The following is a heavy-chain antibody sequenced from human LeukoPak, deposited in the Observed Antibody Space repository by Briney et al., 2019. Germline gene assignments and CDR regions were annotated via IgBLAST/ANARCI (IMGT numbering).Heavy chain of an antibody. J-gene: IGHJ4*02. CDR2: IYNSGST. D-gene: IGHD3-22*01. Sequence: PSETLSLTCTVSGVSITSNYYWPWIRQHPEEGLEWVAHIYNSGSTSYNPSLKSRVAISVDTSKNQFSPKLTPVTAADTAVYFCARGGGTMIVDLVHFDNWGQGTLVTVSS. CDR1: GVSITSNYY. V-gene: IGHV4-31*03. CDR3: ARGGGTMIVDLVHFDN.